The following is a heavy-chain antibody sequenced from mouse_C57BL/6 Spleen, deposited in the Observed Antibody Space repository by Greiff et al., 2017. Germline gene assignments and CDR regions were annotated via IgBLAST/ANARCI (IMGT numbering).Heavy chain of an antibody. CDR3: SRFGYAMDY. CDR2: ILPGSGST. J-gene: IGHJ4*01. V-gene: IGHV1-9*01. Sequence: VQLQQSGAELMKPGASVKLSCKVTGYTFTGYWIEWVKQRPGHGLEWIGEILPGSGSTNDNEKFKGKATFTADTSSNTAYLQLSSLTTDDSAIYYCSRFGYAMDYWGQGTSVTVSA. CDR1: GYTFTGYW.